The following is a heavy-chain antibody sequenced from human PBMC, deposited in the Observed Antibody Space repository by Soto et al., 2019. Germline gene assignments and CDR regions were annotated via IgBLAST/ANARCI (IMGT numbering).Heavy chain of an antibody. CDR2: IIPIFGTA. Sequence: SVKVSCKASGGTFSSYAISWVRQAPGQGLEWMGGIIPIFGTANYAQKFQGRVTITADESTSTAYMELSSLRSEDTAVYYCARESGYYYDSSGYPFDYWGQGTLVTVSS. D-gene: IGHD3-22*01. V-gene: IGHV1-69*13. CDR1: GGTFSSYA. CDR3: ARESGYYYDSSGYPFDY. J-gene: IGHJ4*02.